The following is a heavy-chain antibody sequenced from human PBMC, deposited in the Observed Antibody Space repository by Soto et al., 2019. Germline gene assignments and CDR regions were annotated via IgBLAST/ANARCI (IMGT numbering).Heavy chain of an antibody. CDR2: IGAYNGNT. Sequence: ASVKVSCKASGYTFTSYGMSWVRQAPGQGLEGVGWIGAYNGNTNYAQKLQGRVTMTTDTSTSTAYMELRSLRSDDTAVYYCASNYGNYFTAGPLDPWGQGTLVTVSS. V-gene: IGHV1-18*01. D-gene: IGHD4-17*01. J-gene: IGHJ5*02. CDR1: GYTFTSYG. CDR3: ASNYGNYFTAGPLDP.